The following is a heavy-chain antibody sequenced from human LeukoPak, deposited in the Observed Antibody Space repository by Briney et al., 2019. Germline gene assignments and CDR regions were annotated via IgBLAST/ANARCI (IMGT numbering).Heavy chain of an antibody. D-gene: IGHD3-3*01. CDR1: GGSISSYY. J-gene: IGHJ4*02. CDR2: IYTSGST. CDR3: ARDFVRASYYDFWSGYDY. Sequence: SETLSLTCTVSGGSISSYYWSWIRQPAGKGLEGIGRIYTSGSTNYNPSLKSRVTMSVDTSKNQFSLKLSSVTAADTAVYYCARDFVRASYYDFWSGYDYWGQGTLVTVSS. V-gene: IGHV4-4*07.